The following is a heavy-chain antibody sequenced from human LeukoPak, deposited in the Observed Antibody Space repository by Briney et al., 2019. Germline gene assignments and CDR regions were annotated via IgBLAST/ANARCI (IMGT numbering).Heavy chain of an antibody. D-gene: IGHD3-3*01. CDR3: ARVGYYDFWSGYSFYYYYGMDV. V-gene: IGHV3-74*01. CDR2: INSDGSST. J-gene: IGHJ6*02. CDR1: GFTFSSYW. Sequence: PGGSLRLFCAASGFTFSSYWMHWVRQAPGKGLVWVSRINSDGSSTSYADSVKGRFTISRDNAKNTLYLQMNSLGAEDTAVYYCARVGYYDFWSGYSFYYYYGMDVWGQGTTVTVSS.